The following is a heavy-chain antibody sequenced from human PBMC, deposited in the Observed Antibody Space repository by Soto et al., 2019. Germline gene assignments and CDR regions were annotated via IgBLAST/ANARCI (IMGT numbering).Heavy chain of an antibody. J-gene: IGHJ4*02. V-gene: IGHV3-48*01. CDR3: ARSVVANFES. CDR1: GFRFSIYS. Sequence: EVRLVESGGALVQRGGSLTLSCAASGFRFSIYSMNWVRQAPGKGLEWSAYITSDTKTIKYAESVKGRFTISRDNAKNSVYLQMNNLSAEDTVVYYGARSVVANFESWSQGTVVTVSS. D-gene: IGHD2-15*01. CDR2: ITSDTKTI.